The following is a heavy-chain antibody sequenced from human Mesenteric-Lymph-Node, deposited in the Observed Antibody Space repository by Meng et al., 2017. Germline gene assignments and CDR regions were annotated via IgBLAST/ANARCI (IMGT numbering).Heavy chain of an antibody. J-gene: IGHJ2*01. CDR2: ISSSGSII. D-gene: IGHD4-11*01. V-gene: IGHV3-48*03. CDR3: ARDHSSNYQGGYFDL. CDR1: GFTFSSYE. Sequence: GESLKISCAASGFTFSSYEMNWVRQAPGKGLEWVSYISSSGSIIYYADSVKGRFTISRDNAKNSLYLQMNSLRAEDTAVYYCARDHSSNYQGGYFDLWGRGTLVTVSS.